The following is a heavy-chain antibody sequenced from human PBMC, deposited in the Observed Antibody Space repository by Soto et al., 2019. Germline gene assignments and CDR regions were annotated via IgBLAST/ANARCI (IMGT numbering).Heavy chain of an antibody. V-gene: IGHV4-31*03. D-gene: IGHD1-26*01. Sequence: PSETLSLTCTVSGGSISSGCYYWSWIRQHPGKGLEWIGYIYYIGSTYYNPSLKSRVTISVDTSKNQFSLKLSSVTAADTAVYYCARRSYGGGGYYFDYCGRRTLFAVSS. CDR2: IYYIGST. CDR3: ARRSYGGGGYYFDY. J-gene: IGHJ4*02. CDR1: GGSISSGCYY.